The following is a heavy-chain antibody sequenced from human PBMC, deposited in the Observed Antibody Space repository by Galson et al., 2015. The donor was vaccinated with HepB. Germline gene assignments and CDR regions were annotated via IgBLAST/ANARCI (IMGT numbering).Heavy chain of an antibody. CDR1: GFTFSSYE. Sequence: SLRLSCAASGFTFSSYEMNWVRQAPGKGLEWVSYISSSGSTIYYADSVKGRFTISRDNAKNSLYLQMNSLRAEDTAVYYCARVKHGSGSFDYWGQGTLVTVSS. J-gene: IGHJ4*02. CDR2: ISSSGSTI. V-gene: IGHV3-48*03. CDR3: ARVKHGSGSFDY. D-gene: IGHD3-10*01.